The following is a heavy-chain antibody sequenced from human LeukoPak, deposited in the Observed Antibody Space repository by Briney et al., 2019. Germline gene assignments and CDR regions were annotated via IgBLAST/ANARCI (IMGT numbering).Heavy chain of an antibody. CDR3: ARDPANYYDSSGYYFDAFDI. V-gene: IGHV4-59*01. CDR1: GGSISSYY. J-gene: IGHJ3*02. D-gene: IGHD3-22*01. CDR2: IYYSGST. Sequence: PSETLSLTCTVSGGSISSYYWSWIRQPPGKGLEWIGYIYYSGSTNYNPSLQSRVTISVDTSKNQFSLKLRSVTAADTAVYYCARDPANYYDSSGYYFDAFDIWGQGTMVTVSS.